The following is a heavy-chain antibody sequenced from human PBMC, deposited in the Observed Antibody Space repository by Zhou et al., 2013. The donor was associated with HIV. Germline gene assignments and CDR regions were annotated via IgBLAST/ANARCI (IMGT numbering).Heavy chain of an antibody. CDR3: VRDQKDYGGDSDLDY. J-gene: IGHJ4*02. CDR1: GATFRSYG. CDR2: IIPVLGLT. V-gene: IGHV1-69*04. Sequence: QVQLVQSGAEVKTPGSSVKVSCKTVGATFRSYGISWVRQAPGQGLEWIGRIIPVLGLTTYAQKFQGGVTITADKSTTTVYMEVSRLRSEDTAVYYCVRDQKDYGGDSDLDYWGQGTLVTVSS. D-gene: IGHD2-21*02.